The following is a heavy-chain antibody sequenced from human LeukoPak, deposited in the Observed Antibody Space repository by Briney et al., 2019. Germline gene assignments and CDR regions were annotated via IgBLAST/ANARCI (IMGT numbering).Heavy chain of an antibody. J-gene: IGHJ3*02. CDR3: ARDLILQFGQLVSGAFDI. Sequence: SVKVSCKASGGTFSSYAISWVRQAPGQGLEWMGGIIPIFGTANYAQKFQGRVTITADESTSTAHMELSSLRSEDTAVYYCARDLILQFGQLVSGAFDIWGQGTMVTVSS. V-gene: IGHV1-69*01. CDR1: GGTFSSYA. D-gene: IGHD6-6*01. CDR2: IIPIFGTA.